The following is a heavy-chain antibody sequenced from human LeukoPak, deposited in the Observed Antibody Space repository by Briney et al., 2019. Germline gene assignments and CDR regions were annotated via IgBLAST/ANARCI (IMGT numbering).Heavy chain of an antibody. CDR3: VRDNVVTGYYHFDY. V-gene: IGHV3-21*01. CDR2: ISSSSSYK. J-gene: IGHJ4*02. CDR1: GFTLSTYG. Sequence: GGSLRLSCEASGFTLSTYGMSWVRQAPGKGLEWVSSISSSSSYKHNADSLKDRFTISRDNAKNSLYLQMNSLRAEDTAVYYCVRDNVVTGYYHFDYWGQGTLVTVSS. D-gene: IGHD3-9*01.